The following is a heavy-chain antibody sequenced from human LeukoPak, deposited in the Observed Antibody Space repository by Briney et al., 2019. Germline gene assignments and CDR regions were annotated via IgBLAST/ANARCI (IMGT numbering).Heavy chain of an antibody. CDR3: AIDFHDSSGPPRNFQH. CDR1: GYTFTSYY. D-gene: IGHD3-22*01. CDR2: INPSGGST. V-gene: IGHV1-46*01. Sequence: ASVKLSSKASGYTFTSYYIHWVRQAPGQGLEWMGIINPSGGSTSYAQKFQGRITMKRDTHKSTVYMELSSLRSEDTAVYYCAIDFHDSSGPPRNFQHGGQGTLVTVSS. J-gene: IGHJ1*01.